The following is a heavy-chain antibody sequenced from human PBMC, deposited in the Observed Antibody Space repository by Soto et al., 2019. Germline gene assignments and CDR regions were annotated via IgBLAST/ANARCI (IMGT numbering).Heavy chain of an antibody. D-gene: IGHD2-2*01. J-gene: IGHJ4*02. CDR1: GGSISSSSYY. V-gene: IGHV4-39*01. CDR2: IYYSGST. CDR3: ARHQIFFSSTSCYNTRDY. Sequence: SETLSLTCTVSGGSISSSSYYWGWIRQPPGKGLEWIGSIYYSGSTYYNPSLKSRVTISVDTSKNQFSLKLSSVTAADTAVYYCARHQIFFSSTSCYNTRDYWGQGTLVTVSS.